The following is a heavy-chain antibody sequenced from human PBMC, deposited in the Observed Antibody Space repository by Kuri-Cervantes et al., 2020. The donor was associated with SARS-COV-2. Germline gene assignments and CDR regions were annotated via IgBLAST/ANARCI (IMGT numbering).Heavy chain of an antibody. V-gene: IGHV4-59*01. J-gene: IGHJ4*02. CDR2: IYDSANT. D-gene: IGHD5-18*01. CDR1: GGSFSGYY. Sequence: SETLSLTCAVYGGSFSGYYWSWIRQPPGKGLEWIGYIYDSANTNYNTSLRSRVTMSVDTSKNQVSLKLTSVTAADTAVYFCARVGVRSYGVLDYWGQGTLVTVSS. CDR3: ARVGVRSYGVLDY.